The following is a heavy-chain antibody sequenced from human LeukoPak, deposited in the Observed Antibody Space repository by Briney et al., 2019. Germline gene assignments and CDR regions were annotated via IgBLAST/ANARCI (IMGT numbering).Heavy chain of an antibody. V-gene: IGHV1-18*01. CDR2: ISAYNGNT. J-gene: IGHJ3*02. CDR3: AREKGTYYDFWSGLDVGAFDI. Sequence: ASVKVSCKASGYTFTSYGISWVRQAPGQGIEWMGWISAYNGNTNYAQKLQGRVTMTTDTSTSTAYMELRSLRSDDTAVYYCAREKGTYYDFWSGLDVGAFDIWGQGTMVTVSS. D-gene: IGHD3-3*01. CDR1: GYTFTSYG.